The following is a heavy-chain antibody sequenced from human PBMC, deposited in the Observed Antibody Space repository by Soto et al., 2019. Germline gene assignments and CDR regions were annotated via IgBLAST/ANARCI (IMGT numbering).Heavy chain of an antibody. J-gene: IGHJ6*03. CDR3: ARALGVTMVRGVKEYYYYMDV. D-gene: IGHD3-10*01. Sequence: GASVKVSCKASGCTFSSYTISCVRQAPGQGLEWMGRIIPILGIANYAQKFQGRVTITADKSTSTAYMELSSLRSEDTAVYYCARALGVTMVRGVKEYYYYMDVWGKGTTVTVSS. CDR2: IIPILGIA. V-gene: IGHV1-69*02. CDR1: GCTFSSYT.